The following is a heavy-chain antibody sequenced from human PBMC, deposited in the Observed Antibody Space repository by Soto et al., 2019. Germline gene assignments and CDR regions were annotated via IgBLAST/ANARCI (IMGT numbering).Heavy chain of an antibody. CDR3: ASSGSSHRYFEY. CDR1: GFTFSTYA. CDR2: ISSSSTTR. D-gene: IGHD6-19*01. Sequence: GGSLRLSCAASGFTFSTYAMSWVRQAPGRGLEWVSYISSSSTTRYYADSVKGRFTISRDNAKNSLYLQMNSLRGEDTAVYYCASSGSSHRYFEYWGQGTLVTVSS. V-gene: IGHV3-48*01. J-gene: IGHJ4*02.